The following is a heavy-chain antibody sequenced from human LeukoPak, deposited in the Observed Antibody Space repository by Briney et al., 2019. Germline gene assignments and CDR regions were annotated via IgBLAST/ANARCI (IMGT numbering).Heavy chain of an antibody. CDR3: ARSRYYYDSSGYYDY. V-gene: IGHV1-2*02. J-gene: IGHJ4*02. D-gene: IGHD3-22*01. CDR2: INPNSGGT. Sequence: GASVKVSCKASGYTFTGYYIHWVRQAPGQGLEWMGWINPNSGGTNYAQKFQGRVTMTRDTSISTAYMELSRLRSDDTAVYYCARSRYYYDSSGYYDYWGQGTLVTVSS. CDR1: GYTFTGYY.